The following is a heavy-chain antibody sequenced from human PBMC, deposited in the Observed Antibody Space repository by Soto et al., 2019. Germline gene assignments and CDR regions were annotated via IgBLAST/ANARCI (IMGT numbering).Heavy chain of an antibody. CDR2: IYTSGST. D-gene: IGHD3-3*01. V-gene: IGHV4-4*07. CDR3: ARDQYDFRSGSYYYAMEV. J-gene: IGHJ6*02. CDR1: GGSISSYY. Sequence: PSETLALTCTVSGGSISSYYRSWIRQPAGKGLEWIGRIYTSGSTNYNPSLKSRVTMSVDTSKNQFSLKLSSVTAADTAVYYCARDQYDFRSGSYYYAMEVWGQGTKVIVSS.